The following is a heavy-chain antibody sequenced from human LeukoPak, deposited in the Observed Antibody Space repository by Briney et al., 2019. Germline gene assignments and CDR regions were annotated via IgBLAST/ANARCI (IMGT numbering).Heavy chain of an antibody. Sequence: SLTLSWLASGFSFSTYAVKWVRQAQGEGLEWVSTISGSGDSPYYANSVKGGFTITKDNSKDTLYLQMSSVRVDDTAVYYCARDRGRYYDSRGFYWGYYFDSWGQGILVTVST. D-gene: IGHD3-22*01. CDR1: GFSFSTYA. CDR2: ISGSGDSP. V-gene: IGHV3-23*01. CDR3: ARDRGRYYDSRGFYWGYYFDS. J-gene: IGHJ4*02.